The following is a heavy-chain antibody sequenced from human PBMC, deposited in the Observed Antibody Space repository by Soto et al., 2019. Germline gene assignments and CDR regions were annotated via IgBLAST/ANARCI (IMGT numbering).Heavy chain of an antibody. J-gene: IGHJ6*02. CDR2: IIPIFGTT. V-gene: IGHV1-69*01. Sequence: KVSCKASGGTFSSYTMSWVRQAPGQGLEWMGGIIPIFGTTTYAHKFQGRVTITADESTSTVYMELSSLRGEDTAVYYCARGALATLAYYYGMDVWGQGTTVTVSS. D-gene: IGHD1-26*01. CDR3: ARGALATLAYYYGMDV. CDR1: GGTFSSYT.